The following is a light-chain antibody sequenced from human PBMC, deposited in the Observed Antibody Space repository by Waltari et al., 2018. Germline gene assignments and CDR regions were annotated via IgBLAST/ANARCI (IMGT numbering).Light chain of an antibody. CDR2: GAS. V-gene: IGKV3-20*01. CDR3: QQYGYSPLT. Sequence: EIVLTRSPGTLSLSPGERATLSCRASESVSSGYVAWYQQKPGQAPRLLIYGASSRATGIPDRFSGSGSGTDFTLTITRLEPEDFAMYYCQQYGYSPLTFGGGTKVEIK. CDR1: ESVSSGY. J-gene: IGKJ4*01.